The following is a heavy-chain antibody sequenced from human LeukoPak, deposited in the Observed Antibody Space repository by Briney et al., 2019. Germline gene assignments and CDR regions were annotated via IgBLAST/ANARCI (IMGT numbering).Heavy chain of an antibody. J-gene: IGHJ4*02. CDR2: IYYSGST. V-gene: IGHV4-59*01. Sequence: SGTLSLTCTVSGGSISSYYWSWIRQPPGKGLEWIGYIYYSGSTNYNPSLKSRVTISVDTSKNQFSLRLSSVTAADTAVYYCARIGHEDYYFDYWGQGTLVTVSS. CDR3: ARIGHEDYYFDY. D-gene: IGHD2-15*01. CDR1: GGSISSYY.